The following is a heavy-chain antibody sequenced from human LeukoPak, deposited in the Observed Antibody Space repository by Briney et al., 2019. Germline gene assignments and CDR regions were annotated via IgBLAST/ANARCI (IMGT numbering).Heavy chain of an antibody. CDR2: ISAYNGNT. Sequence: GASVKVSCKASGYIFTNFGISWVRQARGQGLEWMGWISAYNGNTNYAQKLQRRVTMTTDTSTSTAYMELRSLRSDDTAVYYCARDTITMVRGEGFDIWGQGTMVTVSS. V-gene: IGHV1-18*01. J-gene: IGHJ3*02. CDR1: GYIFTNFG. CDR3: ARDTITMVRGEGFDI. D-gene: IGHD3-10*01.